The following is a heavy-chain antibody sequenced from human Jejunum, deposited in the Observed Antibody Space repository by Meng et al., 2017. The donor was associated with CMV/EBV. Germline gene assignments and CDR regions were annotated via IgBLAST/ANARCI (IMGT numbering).Heavy chain of an antibody. D-gene: IGHD3-16*01. J-gene: IGHJ4*02. Sequence: RLSCVASGFTFSSYEMNWVRQIPGKGLEWVGRTRNKANSYTTEYAASVKGRFIISRDGSKNSLYLQMNSLKIEDTAVYYCARDYGDWGQGTLVTVSS. CDR2: TRNKANSYTT. CDR1: GFTFSSYE. CDR3: ARDYGD. V-gene: IGHV3-72*01.